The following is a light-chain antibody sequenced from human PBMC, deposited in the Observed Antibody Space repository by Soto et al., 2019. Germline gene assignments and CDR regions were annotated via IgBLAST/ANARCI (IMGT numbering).Light chain of an antibody. CDR2: VAS. J-gene: IGKJ4*01. CDR1: QSVSSY. V-gene: IGKV3-15*01. CDR3: QQYTNWPLT. Sequence: EIVMTQSPDTLSLSPGETATLSCRASQSVSSYLAWYQQKPGQAPRLLIYVASTRATGIPARFSGSGSGTEFTLTISSLQSEDSAVYYCQQYTNWPLTFGGGTKVDIK.